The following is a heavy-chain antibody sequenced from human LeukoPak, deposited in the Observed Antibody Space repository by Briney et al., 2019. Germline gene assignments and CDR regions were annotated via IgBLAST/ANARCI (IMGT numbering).Heavy chain of an antibody. V-gene: IGHV1-2*02. D-gene: IGHD5-12*01. J-gene: IGHJ4*02. CDR3: ARDRGYSGYDYYFDY. CDR1: GYTLTGYY. Sequence: GASVKVSCKASGYTLTGYYMHWVRQAPGQGLEWMGWINPNSGGTNYAQKFQGRVTMTRDTSISTAYMELSRLRSDDTAVYYCARDRGYSGYDYYFDYWGQGTLVTVSS. CDR2: INPNSGGT.